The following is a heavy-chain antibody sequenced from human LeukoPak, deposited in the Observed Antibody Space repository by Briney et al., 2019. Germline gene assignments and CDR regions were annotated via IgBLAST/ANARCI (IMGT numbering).Heavy chain of an antibody. D-gene: IGHD6-13*01. CDR1: GFTFSSYA. CDR3: AKGSLSLRQQLLTYYFDY. Sequence: GGSLRLSCAASGFTFSSYAMSWVRQAPGKGLEWVSAISGSGGSTYYADSVKGRFTISRDNSKNTPYLQMNSLIAEHTAVYYCAKGSLSLRQQLLTYYFDYWGQGTLVTVSS. J-gene: IGHJ4*02. CDR2: ISGSGGST. V-gene: IGHV3-23*01.